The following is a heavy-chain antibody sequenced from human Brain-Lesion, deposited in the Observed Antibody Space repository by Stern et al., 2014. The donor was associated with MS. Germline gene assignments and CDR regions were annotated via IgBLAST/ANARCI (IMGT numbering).Heavy chain of an antibody. Sequence: EVQLEESGGGLVQPGGSLRLSCAASGFTFSNSWMHWVRQAPGKGLVWVSRINRDGSTTTYAGSVKGRFTISRNNAKNTLYLQMSSLRAEDTAVYYCTILSGPYDHWGQGTLVTVSS. J-gene: IGHJ4*02. CDR1: GFTFSNSW. CDR3: TILSGPYDH. CDR2: INRDGSTT. D-gene: IGHD3-10*01. V-gene: IGHV3-74*02.